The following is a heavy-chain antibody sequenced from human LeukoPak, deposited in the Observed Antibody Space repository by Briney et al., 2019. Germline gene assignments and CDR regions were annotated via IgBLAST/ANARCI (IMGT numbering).Heavy chain of an antibody. D-gene: IGHD3/OR15-3a*01. J-gene: IGHJ4*02. CDR3: AKGGHGGGLVLLASSYFDF. CDR2: IGGSGTSA. Sequence: GGSLRLSCAASGFTFSSYAMGWVRQAPGKGLEWVSVIGGSGTSAYYADSVEGRFTISRDNSKNTLYLQMNSLRVEDTAVYYCAKGGHGGGLVLLASSYFDFWGQGILVTVSS. V-gene: IGHV3-23*01. CDR1: GFTFSSYA.